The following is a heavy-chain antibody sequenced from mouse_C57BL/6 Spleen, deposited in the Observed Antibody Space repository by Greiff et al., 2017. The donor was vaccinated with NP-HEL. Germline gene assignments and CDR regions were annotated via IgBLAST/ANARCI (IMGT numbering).Heavy chain of an antibody. CDR2: IYPGDGDA. D-gene: IGHD1-1*01. Sequence: QVQLQQSGPELVKPGASVKISCKASGYAFSSSWMNWVKQRPGKGLEWIGRIYPGDGDANYNGKFKGKATLTADKSSSTAYMQLSSLTSEDSAVYFCAREYYGSSYPYFDYWGQGTTLTVSS. J-gene: IGHJ2*01. V-gene: IGHV1-82*01. CDR1: GYAFSSSW. CDR3: AREYYGSSYPYFDY.